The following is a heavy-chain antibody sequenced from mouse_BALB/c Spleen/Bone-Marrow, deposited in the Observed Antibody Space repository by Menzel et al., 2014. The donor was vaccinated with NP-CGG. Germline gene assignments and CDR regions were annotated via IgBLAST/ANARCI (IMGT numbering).Heavy chain of an antibody. V-gene: IGHV1S33*01. CDR3: ARSGDSSGYGFAY. J-gene: IGHJ3*01. D-gene: IGHD3-2*01. Sequence: SGPELVKPGALVKISCKASGYTFTSYDINWVKQRPGRGLEWSGWIYPGDGSTKYNEKFKGKATLTADKSSSTAYMQLSSLTSENSAVYFCARSGDSSGYGFAYWGQGTLVTVSA. CDR1: GYTFTSYD. CDR2: IYPGDGST.